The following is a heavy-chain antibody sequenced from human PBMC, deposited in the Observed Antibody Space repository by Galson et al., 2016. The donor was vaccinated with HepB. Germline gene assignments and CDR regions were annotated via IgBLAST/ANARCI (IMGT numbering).Heavy chain of an antibody. D-gene: IGHD2-15*01. CDR2: INPSGGNT. CDR3: ARSFIGSCPRT. Sequence: SVKVSCKASGYTFTSYYMHWVRQAPGQGLEWVGIINPSGGNTNYAQKFQGRVTMTRDTSTSTVYMELSSLRSEDTAVYYCARSFIGSCPRTWGQGTLVTVSS. J-gene: IGHJ4*02. CDR1: GYTFTSYY. V-gene: IGHV1-46*01.